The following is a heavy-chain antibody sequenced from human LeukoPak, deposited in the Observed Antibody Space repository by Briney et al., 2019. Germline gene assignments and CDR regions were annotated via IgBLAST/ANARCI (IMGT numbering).Heavy chain of an antibody. V-gene: IGHV4-34*01. CDR2: IDQSGST. D-gene: IGHD3-3*01. CDR1: GGSFSGYY. Sequence: KPSETLSLTCAVYGGSFSGYYWSWIRQPPGKGLEWIGEIDQSGSTNYNPSLKSRVTMSVDTSKNQFSLRLSSVTAADTAVYYCARTGGPRPYYDFWSGYYTGSDYWGQGTLVTVSS. CDR3: ARTGGPRPYYDFWSGYYTGSDY. J-gene: IGHJ4*02.